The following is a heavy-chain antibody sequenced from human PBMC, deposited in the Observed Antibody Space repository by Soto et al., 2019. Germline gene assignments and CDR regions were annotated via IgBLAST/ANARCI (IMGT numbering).Heavy chain of an antibody. Sequence: QVQLVESGGGVVQPGRSLRLSCAASGFTFSSYAMHWVRQAPGKGLEWVAVISYDGSNKYYADSVKGRFTISRDNSKNTLYLQMNSLRAEDTAVYYCARERAVARNWFDPWGQGTLVTVSS. J-gene: IGHJ5*02. D-gene: IGHD6-19*01. CDR2: ISYDGSNK. CDR1: GFTFSSYA. CDR3: ARERAVARNWFDP. V-gene: IGHV3-30-3*01.